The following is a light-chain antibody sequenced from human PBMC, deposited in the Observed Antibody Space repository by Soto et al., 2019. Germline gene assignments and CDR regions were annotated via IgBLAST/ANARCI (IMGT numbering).Light chain of an antibody. CDR3: LQYGSSPRT. CDR1: QSVSSSY. CDR2: NAS. V-gene: IGKV3-20*01. Sequence: EIVLTQSPGTLSLSPGERATLSCRASQSVSSSYLAWYQHKFGQAPRLLIYNASSRATGIPDRFSGSGSGTDFTLTISRLEPEDFAVYYCLQYGSSPRTFGQGTKVEI. J-gene: IGKJ1*01.